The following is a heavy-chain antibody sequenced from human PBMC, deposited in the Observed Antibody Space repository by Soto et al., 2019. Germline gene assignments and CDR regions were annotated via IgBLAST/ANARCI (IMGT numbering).Heavy chain of an antibody. Sequence: SVKVSCKASGGTFSDYASSWVRQAPGQGLEWMGGIIPIFGSTKYARKFQGRVTITADKSTSTAYMELSSLRLEDTAVYYCARDAGYSYGPDYGLDVWGQGTTVTVSS. CDR3: ARDAGYSYGPDYGLDV. CDR1: GGTFSDYA. CDR2: IIPIFGST. J-gene: IGHJ6*02. D-gene: IGHD5-18*01. V-gene: IGHV1-69*06.